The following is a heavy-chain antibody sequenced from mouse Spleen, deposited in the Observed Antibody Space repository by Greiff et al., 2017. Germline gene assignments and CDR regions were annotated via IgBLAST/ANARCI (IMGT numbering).Heavy chain of an antibody. CDR1: GFTFSSYA. D-gene: IGHD2-4*01. CDR3: ARGSLYDYLFAY. V-gene: IGHV5-9-1*01. Sequence: DVMLVESGGGLVKPGGSLKLSCAASGFTFSSYAMSWVRQTPEKRLEWVATISSGGSYTYYPDSVKGRFTISRDNAKNTLYLQMSSLRSEDTAMYYCARGSLYDYLFAYWGQGTLVTVSA. CDR2: ISSGGSYT. J-gene: IGHJ3*01.